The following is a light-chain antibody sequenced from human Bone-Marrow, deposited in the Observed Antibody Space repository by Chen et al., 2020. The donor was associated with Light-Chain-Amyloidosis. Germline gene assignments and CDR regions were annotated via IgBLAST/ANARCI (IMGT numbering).Light chain of an antibody. CDR1: NIGSTS. CDR3: QVWDRSSDRPV. J-gene: IGLJ3*02. CDR2: DDS. V-gene: IGLV3-21*02. Sequence: SYVLTQPSSVSVAPGQTATIACGGNNIGSTSVHWYQQTPGQAPLLVVYDDSDRPSGIPERLSGSNSGNTATLTISRVEAGDAADYSCQVWDRSSDRPVFGGGTTLTVL.